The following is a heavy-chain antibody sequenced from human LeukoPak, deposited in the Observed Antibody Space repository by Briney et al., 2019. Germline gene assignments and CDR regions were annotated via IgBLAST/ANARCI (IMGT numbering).Heavy chain of an antibody. CDR2: INHSGST. CDR1: GGSFSGYY. CDR3: ARAYDSSGYYYYFDY. Sequence: SETLSLTCAVYGGSFSGYYWSWIRQPPGKGLEWIGEINHSGSTNYNPSLKSRVTISVDTSKNQFSLKLSSVTAAGTAVYYCARAYDSSGYYYYFDYWGQGTLVTVSS. D-gene: IGHD3-22*01. J-gene: IGHJ4*02. V-gene: IGHV4-34*01.